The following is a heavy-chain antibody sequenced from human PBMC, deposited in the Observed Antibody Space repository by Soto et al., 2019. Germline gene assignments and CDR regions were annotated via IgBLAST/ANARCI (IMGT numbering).Heavy chain of an antibody. Sequence: QVQLVQCGGEVKKPGSSVKVSCKASGGTFSSYAISWVRQAPGQGLEWMGGIIPIFGTANYAQKFQGGVTITADESTSTAYMELSSLRSEDTAVYYCARATPPVSPSRYYYYYGMDVWGQGTTVTASS. D-gene: IGHD2-15*01. V-gene: IGHV1-69*12. CDR3: ARATPPVSPSRYYYYYGMDV. CDR1: GGTFSSYA. J-gene: IGHJ6*02. CDR2: IIPIFGTA.